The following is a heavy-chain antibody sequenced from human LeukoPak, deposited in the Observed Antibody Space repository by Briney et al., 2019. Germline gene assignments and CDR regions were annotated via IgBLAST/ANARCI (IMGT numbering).Heavy chain of an antibody. V-gene: IGHV3-30*03. CDR3: ARFEGSNYYDSSGYGDAFDY. CDR1: GFTFSNYG. D-gene: IGHD3-22*01. Sequence: GGSLRLSCAASGFTFSNYGMSWVRQAPGKGLEWVAVISYDGSNKYYADSVKGRFTISRDNSKDTLYLQMNSLRAEDTAVYYCARFEGSNYYDSSGYGDAFDYWGQGTLVTVSS. CDR2: ISYDGSNK. J-gene: IGHJ4*02.